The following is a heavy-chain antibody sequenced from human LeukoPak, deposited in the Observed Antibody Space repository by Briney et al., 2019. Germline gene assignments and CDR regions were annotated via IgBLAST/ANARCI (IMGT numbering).Heavy chain of an antibody. CDR3: ARNGALGSCSGGSCPYDY. J-gene: IGHJ4*02. CDR2: IRSTSSVM. D-gene: IGHD2-15*01. CDR1: GFTFSTYS. V-gene: IGHV3-48*01. Sequence: PGGSLRLSCAASGFTFSTYSMNWVRQAPGKGLEWVSYIRSTSSVMYYADSVKGQFTISRDNAKNSLFLQMSGLKAEDTAVYYCARNGALGSCSGGSCPYDYWGQGTLVTVSS.